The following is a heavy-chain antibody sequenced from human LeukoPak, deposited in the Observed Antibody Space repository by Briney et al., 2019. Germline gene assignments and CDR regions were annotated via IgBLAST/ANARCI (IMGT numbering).Heavy chain of an antibody. D-gene: IGHD2-2*02. V-gene: IGHV3-66*02. CDR3: ARVCSSSSCYRGAFGAFDI. CDR1: GFTVSSNY. J-gene: IGHJ3*02. CDR2: ISSGGRT. Sequence: GGSLRLSCAASGFTVSSNYMSSVRQAPGKGLEWVSVISSGGRTYYAASVKGRFTISRDNSKNTLYLQMNSLRAEDTAVYYCARVCSSSSCYRGAFGAFDIWGQGTMVTVSS.